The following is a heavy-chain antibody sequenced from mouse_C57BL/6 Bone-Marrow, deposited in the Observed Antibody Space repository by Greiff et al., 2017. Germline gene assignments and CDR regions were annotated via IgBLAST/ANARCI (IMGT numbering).Heavy chain of an antibody. J-gene: IGHJ1*03. V-gene: IGHV5-17*01. Sequence: EVQVVESGGGLVKPGGSLKLSCAASGFTFSDYGMHWVRQAPEKGLEWVAYISSGSSTIYYADTVKGRFTMSRDNAKNPLCLQMTSLSSEDTAMYSCAKADYYGSGWYFDVWGTGTTVTVSA. CDR2: ISSGSSTI. D-gene: IGHD1-1*01. CDR1: GFTFSDYG. CDR3: AKADYYGSGWYFDV.